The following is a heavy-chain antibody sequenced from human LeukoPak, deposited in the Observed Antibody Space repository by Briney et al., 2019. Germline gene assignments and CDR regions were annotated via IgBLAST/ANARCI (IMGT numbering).Heavy chain of an antibody. CDR2: IYYSGST. V-gene: IGHV4-39*01. Sequence: PSXXLSLTCTVSGDSISSSSSYWGWIRQPPGKGLEWIGSIYYSGSTYYTPSLKSRVTISVDTSKSQFSLKLNSVTAADTAVYYCARHTVWVGYDWGQGTLVAVSS. CDR3: ARHTVWVGYD. CDR1: GDSISSSSSY. J-gene: IGHJ4*02. D-gene: IGHD5-12*01.